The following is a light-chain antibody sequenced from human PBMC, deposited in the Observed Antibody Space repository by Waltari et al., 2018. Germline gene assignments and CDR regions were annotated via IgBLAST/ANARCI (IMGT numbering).Light chain of an antibody. CDR1: QGINSD. CDR3: QQSKIWPA. V-gene: IGKV3-15*01. Sequence: EIVMTQSPATLSVSPGEGATLSCRASQGINSDLAWYQHKPGQAPRLLFYGASTRAAGGPSRFSGSGSGTECTLTISSLQSEDFGVYYCQQSKIWPAVGQGTKVEIK. CDR2: GAS. J-gene: IGKJ1*01.